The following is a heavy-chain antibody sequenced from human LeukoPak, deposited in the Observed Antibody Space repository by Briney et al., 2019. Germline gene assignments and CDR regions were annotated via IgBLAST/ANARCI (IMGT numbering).Heavy chain of an antibody. D-gene: IGHD5-18*01. CDR3: ARDDSYAAYNWFDP. CDR1: GGSITSYY. V-gene: IGHV4-59*01. CDR2: IYYSGST. Sequence: SETLSLTCTVSGGSITSYYWCWIWQRPGQGLEWVGYIYYSGSTTYNPALKSRVTMSVDTSKNQFSLKLSSVTAADTAMYFCARDDSYAAYNWFDPWGQGTLVTVSS. J-gene: IGHJ5*02.